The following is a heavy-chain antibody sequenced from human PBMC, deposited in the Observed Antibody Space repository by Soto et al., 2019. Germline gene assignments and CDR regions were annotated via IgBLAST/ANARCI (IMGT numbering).Heavy chain of an antibody. CDR1: GDSVSSNSAA. Sequence: PSQTLSLTCVISGDSVSSNSAAWNWIRQSPSRGLGWLGRTYYRSRWYYDYAVSVKSRITVNPDTSKNQFSLQLTSVTPEDTAVYYCAGTTSHYWYYMDVWGKGTTVTVSS. J-gene: IGHJ6*03. D-gene: IGHD1-7*01. V-gene: IGHV6-1*01. CDR2: TYYRSRWYY. CDR3: AGTTSHYWYYMDV.